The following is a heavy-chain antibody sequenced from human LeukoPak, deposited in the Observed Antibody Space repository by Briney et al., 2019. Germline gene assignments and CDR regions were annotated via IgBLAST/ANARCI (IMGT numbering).Heavy chain of an antibody. V-gene: IGHV1-2*02. J-gene: IGHJ4*02. CDR2: INPNTGGT. D-gene: IGHD4-17*01. CDR3: ARTPVQTDYGDLFDY. CDR1: GYTFTGYY. Sequence: ASVKVSCKASGYTFTGYYMHWVRQAPGQGLEWMGWINPNTGGTNSAQKFQGRVTMTRDTSISTGYMELRSLRSDDTAVYYCARTPVQTDYGDLFDYWGQGTLVTVSS.